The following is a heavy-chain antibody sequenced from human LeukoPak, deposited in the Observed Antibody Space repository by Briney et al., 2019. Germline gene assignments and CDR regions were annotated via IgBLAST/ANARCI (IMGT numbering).Heavy chain of an antibody. J-gene: IGHJ4*02. D-gene: IGHD6-13*01. CDR1: GGILSNYA. V-gene: IGHV1-69*04. Sequence: ASVKVSCKASGGILSNYATSWVRQAPGQGLEWMGRIIPLVGITNYAQKFQGRVTITADESTSTAYMELSSLRSEDTAVYYCVRLPGYSSSWYEKTLDYWGQGTLVTVSS. CDR3: VRLPGYSSSWYEKTLDY. CDR2: IIPLVGIT.